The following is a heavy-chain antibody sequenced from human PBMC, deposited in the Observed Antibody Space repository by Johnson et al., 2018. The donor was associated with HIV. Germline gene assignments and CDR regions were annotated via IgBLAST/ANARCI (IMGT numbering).Heavy chain of an antibody. CDR2: IKSKTDGGTT. D-gene: IGHD6-13*01. V-gene: IGHV3-15*01. CDR1: GFTFSNAW. Sequence: VQLVESGGGLVKPGGSLRLSCAGSGFTFSNAWMSWVRQAPGKGLEWVDRIKSKTDGGTTDYAAPVKGRLTISRDDSKNTLYLQMNSLRAEDTAVYYCAKERYSRSAFDIWGQGTMVTVSS. J-gene: IGHJ3*02. CDR3: AKERYSRSAFDI.